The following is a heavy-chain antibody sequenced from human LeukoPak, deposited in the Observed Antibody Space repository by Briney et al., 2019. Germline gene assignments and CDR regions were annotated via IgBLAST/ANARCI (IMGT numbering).Heavy chain of an antibody. D-gene: IGHD2-21*02. Sequence: ASVTVSCKASGYTFNSYGISWVRQAPGQGLEWMGWISAYNGNTNYAQKLQGRVTMTTDTSTSTAYMELRSLRSDDTAVYYCARAGFRNIVVVTAIASWFDPWGQGTLVTVSS. J-gene: IGHJ5*02. CDR2: ISAYNGNT. CDR1: GYTFNSYG. CDR3: ARAGFRNIVVVTAIASWFDP. V-gene: IGHV1-18*01.